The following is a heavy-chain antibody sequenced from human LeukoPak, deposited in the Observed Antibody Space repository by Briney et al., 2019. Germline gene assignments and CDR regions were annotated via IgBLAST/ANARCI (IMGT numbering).Heavy chain of an antibody. V-gene: IGHV4-39*01. CDR3: ARHEAYYGSGSYYILNNWFDP. D-gene: IGHD3-10*01. Sequence: PSETLSLTCTVSGGSISSSSYYWGWIRQPPGKGLEWIGSIYYSGSTYYNPSLKSRVTISVDTSKNQFSLKLSSVTAADTAVYYCARHEAYYGSGSYYILNNWFDPWGQGTLVTVSS. CDR1: GGSISSSSYY. J-gene: IGHJ5*02. CDR2: IYYSGST.